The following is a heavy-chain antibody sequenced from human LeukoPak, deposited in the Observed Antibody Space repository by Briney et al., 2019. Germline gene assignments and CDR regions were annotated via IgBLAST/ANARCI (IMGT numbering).Heavy chain of an antibody. CDR3: ARHVWLQPFDY. V-gene: IGHV4-59*08. J-gene: IGHJ4*02. CDR1: GGSISNYY. Sequence: KPSETLSLTCTVSGGSISNYYWSWIRQPPGKGLEWIGFIHYSGSTQYSPSLKSRVTMSVATSNNQFSLKLSSVTAADTAVYYCARHVWLQPFDYWGQGTLVTVSS. CDR2: IHYSGST. D-gene: IGHD3-9*01.